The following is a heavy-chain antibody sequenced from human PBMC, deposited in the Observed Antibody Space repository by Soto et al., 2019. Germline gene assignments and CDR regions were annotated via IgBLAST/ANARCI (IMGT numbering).Heavy chain of an antibody. D-gene: IGHD4-17*01. CDR2: ISTYNGNT. J-gene: IGHJ4*02. CDR1: GYTFTSNG. CDR3: ARDGYGDYGY. Sequence: QVQLVQSGSEVKKPGTSVKVSCKASGYTFTSNGISWVRQAPGQGLEWMGWISTYNGNTNYAQKLQGRVTMTRDTSTGTVYMELRSLRSDDTAGYYCARDGYGDYGYWGQGTLVTVSS. V-gene: IGHV1-18*01.